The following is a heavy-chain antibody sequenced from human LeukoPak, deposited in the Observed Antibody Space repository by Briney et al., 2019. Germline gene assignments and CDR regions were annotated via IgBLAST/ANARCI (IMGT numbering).Heavy chain of an antibody. CDR2: ISSSSAYI. J-gene: IGHJ6*03. Sequence: PGGSLRLSCAASGFSFSTYSMNWVRQAPGKGLEWVSSISSSSAYIYYADSVKGRFIISRDNAENSLYLQLNSLRAEDTAVYYCARDWNYYYMDVRGKGTTVTVSS. CDR1: GFSFSTYS. CDR3: ARDWNYYYMDV. D-gene: IGHD1-1*01. V-gene: IGHV3-21*01.